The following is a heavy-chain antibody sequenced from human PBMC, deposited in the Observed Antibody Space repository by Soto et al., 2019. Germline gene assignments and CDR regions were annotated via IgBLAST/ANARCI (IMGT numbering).Heavy chain of an antibody. CDR2: IYHSGST. Sequence: SETLSLTCTVSGYSISSGYYWGWIRQPPGKGLEWIGSIYHSGSTYYNPSLKSRVTISVDTSKNQFSLKLSSVTAADTAVYYCARGVSSSWYGDDAFDIWGQGTMVTVSS. D-gene: IGHD6-13*01. V-gene: IGHV4-38-2*02. J-gene: IGHJ3*02. CDR1: GYSISSGYY. CDR3: ARGVSSSWYGDDAFDI.